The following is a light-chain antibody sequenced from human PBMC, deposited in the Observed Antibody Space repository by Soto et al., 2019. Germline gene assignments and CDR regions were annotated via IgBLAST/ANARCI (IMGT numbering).Light chain of an antibody. CDR3: QQYNNWPPAYT. Sequence: EIVMTQSPATLSVSPGERATLSCRASQSVRSNLAWYQQKPGQAPRLLIYGASTRATGIPARFSGSGSGTTFTLTISSMQSEDFVVYYCQQYNNWPPAYTFGQGTKLEIK. CDR2: GAS. V-gene: IGKV3-15*01. CDR1: QSVRSN. J-gene: IGKJ2*01.